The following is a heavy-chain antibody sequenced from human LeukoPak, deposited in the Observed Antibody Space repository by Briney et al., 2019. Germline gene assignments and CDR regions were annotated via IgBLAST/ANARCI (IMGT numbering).Heavy chain of an antibody. CDR1: GFTFSSHA. D-gene: IGHD6-13*01. V-gene: IGHV3-23*01. J-gene: IGHJ3*02. CDR3: ARELSRSSWYYAFDI. CDR2: ISTTDGAT. Sequence: PGGSLRLSCAASGFTFSSHAMNWVRQAPGEGLEWVAAISTTDGATYYADSVKGPFTISRDDSKNTLYVQMKSLRLEDTAVYYCARELSRSSWYYAFDIWGQGTMVTVSS.